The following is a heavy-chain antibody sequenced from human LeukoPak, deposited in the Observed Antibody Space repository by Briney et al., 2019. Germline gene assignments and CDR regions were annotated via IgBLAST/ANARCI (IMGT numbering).Heavy chain of an antibody. CDR3: AKGKQQLDY. J-gene: IGHJ4*02. CDR1: EFTFNNYS. Sequence: GGSLRLSCAASEFTFNNYSMNWVRQAPWKGREWVSAISGSGGSTYYADSVKGRFTISRDNSKNTLYLQMNSLRAEDTAVYYCAKGKQQLDYWGQGTLVTVSS. V-gene: IGHV3-23*01. D-gene: IGHD6-13*01. CDR2: ISGSGGST.